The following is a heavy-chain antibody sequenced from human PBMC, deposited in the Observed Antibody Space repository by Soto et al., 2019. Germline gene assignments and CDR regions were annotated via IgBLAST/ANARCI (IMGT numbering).Heavy chain of an antibody. J-gene: IGHJ3*02. CDR3: ALHYDSTCWDAFDI. D-gene: IGHD3-22*01. V-gene: IGHV2-5*02. CDR2: IYWDDDK. Sequence: QITLKESGPTLVKPTQTLTLTCTFSGFSLSTSGVGVGWIRQPPGKALEWLALIYWDDDKRYSPSLKSRLTITKDTSKNQVVRTMTNMDPVDTATYYCALHYDSTCWDAFDIWGQVTMVTVSS. CDR1: GFSLSTSGVG.